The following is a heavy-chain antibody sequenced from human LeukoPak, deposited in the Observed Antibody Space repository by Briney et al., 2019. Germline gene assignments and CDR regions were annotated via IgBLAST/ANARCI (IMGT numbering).Heavy chain of an antibody. J-gene: IGHJ4*02. Sequence: GASVKVSCKASGYSFTSNYIHWVRQAPGQGLEWMGWISAYNGNTNYAQKLQGRVTMTTDTSTSTAYMELRSLRSDDTAVYYCARDPSGRIFGVVIPLDYWGQGTLVTVSS. CDR2: ISAYNGNT. D-gene: IGHD3-3*02. CDR1: GYSFTSNY. CDR3: ARDPSGRIFGVVIPLDY. V-gene: IGHV1-18*04.